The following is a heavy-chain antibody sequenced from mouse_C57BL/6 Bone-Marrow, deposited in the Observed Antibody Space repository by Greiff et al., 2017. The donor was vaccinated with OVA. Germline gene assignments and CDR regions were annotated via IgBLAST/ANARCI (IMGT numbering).Heavy chain of an antibody. J-gene: IGHJ3*01. V-gene: IGHV5-9-1*02. Sequence: EVKLVESGEGLVKPGGSLKLSCAASGFTFSSYAMSWVRQTPEKRLEWVAYISSGGDYIYYADTVKGRFTISRDNARNTLYLQMSSLKSEDTAMYYCTRASDLDSSGRFAYWGQGTLVTVSA. CDR1: GFTFSSYA. CDR2: ISSGGDYI. D-gene: IGHD3-2*02. CDR3: TRASDLDSSGRFAY.